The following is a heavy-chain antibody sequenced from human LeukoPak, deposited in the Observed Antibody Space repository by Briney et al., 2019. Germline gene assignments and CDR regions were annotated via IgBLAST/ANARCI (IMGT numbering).Heavy chain of an antibody. CDR1: GFTFSSYA. Sequence: GGSLRLSCAASGFTFSSYAMHWVRQAPGKGLEWVAVISYDGSNKYYADSVKGRFTISRDNSKNTLYLQMNSLRAEDTAVYYCARDASYSSFFDGVFDYRGQGTLVTVSS. D-gene: IGHD6-13*01. CDR2: ISYDGSNK. CDR3: ARDASYSSFFDGVFDY. V-gene: IGHV3-30-3*01. J-gene: IGHJ4*02.